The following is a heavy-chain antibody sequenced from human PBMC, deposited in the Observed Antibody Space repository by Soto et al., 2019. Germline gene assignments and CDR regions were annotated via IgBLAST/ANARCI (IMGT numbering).Heavy chain of an antibody. J-gene: IGHJ4*02. CDR2: TSYDGNNE. CDR1: GFTFSNYA. D-gene: IGHD1-1*01. V-gene: IGHV3-30*18. CDR3: AKDKGVFNWATSYFDY. Sequence: LRLSCAASGFTFSNYAMHWVRQAPGKGLEWVALTSYDGNNEYYTDSVKGRFTISRDNSKNTLFLQMNSPRPEDTAVYYCAKDKGVFNWATSYFDYWGQGALVTVSS.